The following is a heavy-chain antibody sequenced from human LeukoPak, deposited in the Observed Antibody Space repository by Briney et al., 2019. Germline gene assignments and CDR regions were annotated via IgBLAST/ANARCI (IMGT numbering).Heavy chain of an antibody. V-gene: IGHV3-48*01. D-gene: IGHD1-26*01. Sequence: PGGSLRLSCAASGFTFSSYNMNWVRQAPGKGLEWVSYISSSSSTIYYADSVKGRFTISRDNAKNSLYLQMNSLRAEDTAVYYCARTGSYSRLDAFDIWGQGTMVTVSS. J-gene: IGHJ3*02. CDR3: ARTGSYSRLDAFDI. CDR1: GFTFSSYN. CDR2: ISSSSSTI.